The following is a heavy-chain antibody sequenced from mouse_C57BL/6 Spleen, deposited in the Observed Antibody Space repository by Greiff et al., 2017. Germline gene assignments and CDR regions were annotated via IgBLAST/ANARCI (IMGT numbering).Heavy chain of an antibody. CDR3: ARAGLTPFFAY. J-gene: IGHJ3*01. D-gene: IGHD3-1*01. Sequence: QVQLQQSGAELVKPGASVKLSCKASGYTFTSYWMHWVKQRPGQGLEWIGMIHPNSGSTNYNEKFKSKATLTVDKSSSTAYMQLSSLTSEDSAVYYCARAGLTPFFAYWGQGTLVTVSA. V-gene: IGHV1-64*01. CDR2: IHPNSGST. CDR1: GYTFTSYW.